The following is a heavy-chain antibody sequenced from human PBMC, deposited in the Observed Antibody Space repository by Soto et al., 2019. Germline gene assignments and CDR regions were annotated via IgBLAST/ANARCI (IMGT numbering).Heavy chain of an antibody. J-gene: IGHJ3*02. CDR3: AKDRGYCTNGVCPRAFAI. Sequence: PGGSLRLSCAASGFTFSSYGMHWVRQAPGKGLEWVAVISYDGSNKYYADSVKGRFTISRDNSKNTLYLQMNSLRAEDTAVYYCAKDRGYCTNGVCPRAFAIWGQGTMVTVSS. D-gene: IGHD2-8*01. V-gene: IGHV3-30*18. CDR2: ISYDGSNK. CDR1: GFTFSSYG.